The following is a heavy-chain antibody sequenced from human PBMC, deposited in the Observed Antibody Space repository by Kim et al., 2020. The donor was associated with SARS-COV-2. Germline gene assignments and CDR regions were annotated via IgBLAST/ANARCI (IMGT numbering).Heavy chain of an antibody. Sequence: SETLSLTCTVSGGSISSGSYYWSWIRQPAGKGLEWIGRIYTSGSTNYNPSLKSRVTISVDTSKNQFSLKLSSVTAADTAVYYCARNSAPWGSSSPQYYYYYGMDVWGQGTTVTVSS. CDR2: IYTSGST. CDR3: ARNSAPWGSSSPQYYYYYGMDV. D-gene: IGHD6-6*01. CDR1: GGSISSGSYY. J-gene: IGHJ6*02. V-gene: IGHV4-61*02.